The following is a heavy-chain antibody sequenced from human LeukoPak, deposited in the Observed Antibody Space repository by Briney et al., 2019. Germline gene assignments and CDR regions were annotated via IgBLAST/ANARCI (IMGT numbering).Heavy chain of an antibody. D-gene: IGHD6-13*01. CDR3: ARGIAAAVTVFDY. CDR1: GFTFSSYW. Sequence: GGSPRLSCAASGFTFSSYWMSWVRQAPGKGLEWVANIKQDGSEKYYVDSVKGRFTISRDNAKNSLYLQMNSLRAEDTAVYYCARGIAAAVTVFDYWGQGTLVTVSS. V-gene: IGHV3-7*04. J-gene: IGHJ4*02. CDR2: IKQDGSEK.